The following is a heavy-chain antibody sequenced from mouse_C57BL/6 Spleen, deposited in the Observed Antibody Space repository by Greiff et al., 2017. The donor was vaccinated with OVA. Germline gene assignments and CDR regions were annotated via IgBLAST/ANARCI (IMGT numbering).Heavy chain of an antibody. CDR2: IHPNSGST. Sequence: VQLQQPGAELVKPGASVKLSCKASGYTFTSYWMHWVKQRPGQGLEWIGMIHPNSGSTNYNAKFKSKATLTVDKSSSTAYMQLSSLTSEDSAVYYFASSYSTRMDYWGQGTSVTVSS. CDR3: ASSYSTRMDY. V-gene: IGHV1-64*01. D-gene: IGHD2-5*01. J-gene: IGHJ4*01. CDR1: GYTFTSYW.